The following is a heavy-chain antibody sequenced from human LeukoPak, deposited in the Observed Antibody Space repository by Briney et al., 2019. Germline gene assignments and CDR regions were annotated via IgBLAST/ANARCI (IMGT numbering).Heavy chain of an antibody. D-gene: IGHD4-23*01. J-gene: IGHJ4*02. CDR1: GFTFSSYA. Sequence: GGSLRLSCAASGFTFSSYAMSWVRQAPGKGLEWVASISGSGGSTSYADSVKGRFTISRDNSKNTLFLQMNSLRVEDTAIYYCAKDGVETYGGVSFFDYWGQGTLVTVSS. CDR3: AKDGVETYGGVSFFDY. V-gene: IGHV3-23*01. CDR2: ISGSGGST.